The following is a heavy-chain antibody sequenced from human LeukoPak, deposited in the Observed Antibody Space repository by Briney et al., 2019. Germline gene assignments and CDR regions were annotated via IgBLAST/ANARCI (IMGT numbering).Heavy chain of an antibody. J-gene: IGHJ4*02. CDR3: AAREISAS. Sequence: GASVKVSCKASGYTFTGYYVHWVRQAPGQGLEWMGWINPNSSGTKYAQKFQGRVTMTRDTSISTVYMELSRLRSDDTAVYYCAAREISASWGQGTLVTVSS. CDR1: GYTFTGYY. CDR2: INPNSSGT. V-gene: IGHV1-2*02.